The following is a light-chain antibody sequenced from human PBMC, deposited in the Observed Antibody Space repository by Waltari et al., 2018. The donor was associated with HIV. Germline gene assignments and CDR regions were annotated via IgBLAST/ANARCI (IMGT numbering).Light chain of an antibody. J-gene: IGLJ3*02. V-gene: IGLV2-8*01. CDR3: SSYAGSNNWV. Sequence: QSALTQPPSASGSPGQSVTTSCTGTNSDVGAYNYVSWYQQHPGKAPKFMIYEVNRRPSGVPDRFSGSKSGNTASLTVSGLQAEDEADYYCSSYAGSNNWVFGGGTKLTVL. CDR2: EVN. CDR1: NSDVGAYNY.